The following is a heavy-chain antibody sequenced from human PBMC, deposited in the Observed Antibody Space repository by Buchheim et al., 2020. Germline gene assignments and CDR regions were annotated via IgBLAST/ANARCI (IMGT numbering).Heavy chain of an antibody. D-gene: IGHD5-12*01. J-gene: IGHJ4*02. CDR2: INPSGGST. CDR1: GYTFTSYY. V-gene: IGHV1-46*01. CDR3: ARGTSGYSGYELFAWDY. Sequence: QVQLVQSGAEVKKPGASVKVSCKASGYTFTSYYMHWVRQAPGQGLEWMGIINPSGGSTSYAQKFQGRVTMTRDTSTSTVYMELSSLRSEDTAVYYCARGTSGYSGYELFAWDYWGQGTLLTVSS.